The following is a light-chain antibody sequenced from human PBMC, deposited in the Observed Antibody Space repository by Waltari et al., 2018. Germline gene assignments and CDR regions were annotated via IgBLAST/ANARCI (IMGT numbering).Light chain of an antibody. J-gene: IGLJ1*01. CDR3: CSFAAGDAYV. CDR2: DVT. Sequence: QSALTQPRSVSGSPGQSVALSCTGTSIHVGGYTSVSWYQQHPGKPPKPMIYDVTERPSGVPLRFSGSKSGNTASLTVSGLQAEDEADYYCCSFAAGDAYVFGTGTKVTV. V-gene: IGLV2-11*01. CDR1: SIHVGGYTS.